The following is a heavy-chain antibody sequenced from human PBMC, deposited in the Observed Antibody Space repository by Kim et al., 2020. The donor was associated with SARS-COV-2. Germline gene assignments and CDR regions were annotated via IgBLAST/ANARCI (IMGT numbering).Heavy chain of an antibody. CDR1: GGSISSYY. D-gene: IGHD2-2*01. CDR2: IYTSGST. CDR3: SRDSVVVPAARKPYYYYYG. J-gene: IGHJ6*01. Sequence: SETLSLTCTVSGGSISSYYWSWIRQPAGKGLEWVGRIYTSGSTNYNHSLKRRVPVSVDTSKNQFSLTLSSVTAAAAAVYDCSRDSVVVPAARKPYYYYYG. V-gene: IGHV4-4*07.